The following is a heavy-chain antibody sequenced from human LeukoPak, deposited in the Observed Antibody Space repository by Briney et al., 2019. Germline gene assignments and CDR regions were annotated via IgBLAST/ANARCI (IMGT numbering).Heavy chain of an antibody. V-gene: IGHV1-24*01. CDR3: TNIQFPDDAFDI. Sequence: GASVKVSCKVSGYTLTELSMHWVRQAPGKGLEWMGGFDPEDGETIYAQKFQGRVTMTEDTSTDTAYMELSSLRSEDTAVYYCTNIQFPDDAFDIWGQGTMVTVSS. D-gene: IGHD1-14*01. J-gene: IGHJ3*02. CDR1: GYTLTELS. CDR2: FDPEDGET.